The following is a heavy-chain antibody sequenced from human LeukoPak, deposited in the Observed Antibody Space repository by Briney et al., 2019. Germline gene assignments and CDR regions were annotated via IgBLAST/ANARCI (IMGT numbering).Heavy chain of an antibody. Sequence: GGSLRLSCVASGFIFSDYWMHWARHAPGKGLVWVSRMNSDGSITTYADSVKGRFTISRDNAKNTLYLQMNSLRAEDTAVYYCAGDYYAQLDQWGQGTLVTVSS. CDR2: MNSDGSIT. V-gene: IGHV3-74*01. D-gene: IGHD3-10*01. J-gene: IGHJ4*02. CDR1: GFIFSDYW. CDR3: AGDYYAQLDQ.